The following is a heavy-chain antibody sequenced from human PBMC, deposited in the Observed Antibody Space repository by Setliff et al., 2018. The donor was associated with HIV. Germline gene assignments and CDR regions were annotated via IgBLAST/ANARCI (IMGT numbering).Heavy chain of an antibody. V-gene: IGHV1-46*01. Sequence: ASVKVSCKIYGYTLSELSMHWVRQAPGQGLEWMGVINPSGGSTSYAQKFQGRVTIAADESTSTADMELSSLRSEDTAVYYCARDDHYYDSGSYYSDWYFDLWGRGTLVTVSS. CDR1: GYTLSELS. CDR3: ARDDHYYDSGSYYSDWYFDL. D-gene: IGHD3-10*01. CDR2: INPSGGST. J-gene: IGHJ2*01.